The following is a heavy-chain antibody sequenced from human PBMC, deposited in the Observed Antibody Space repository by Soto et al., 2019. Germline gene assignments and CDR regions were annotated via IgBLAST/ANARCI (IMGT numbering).Heavy chain of an antibody. V-gene: IGHV3-7*01. J-gene: IGHJ4*02. D-gene: IGHD6-6*01. CDR3: ARDKYASFY. CDR2: IKQDGSDQ. CDR1: GVAFSNWW. Sequence: PAGSLSLACAASGVAFSNWWITGVRQAPGKGLEWVANIKQDGSDQYYVDSVRGRFTISRDNAKNSLYLQMNSLRAEDTAVYYCARDKYASFYWGQGTLVTVSS.